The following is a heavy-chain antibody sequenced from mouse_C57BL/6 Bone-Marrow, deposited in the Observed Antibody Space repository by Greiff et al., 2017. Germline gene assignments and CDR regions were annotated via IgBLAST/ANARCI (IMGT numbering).Heavy chain of an antibody. CDR3: AIGIYDAFCWFEY. CDR1: GYTFTSYW. CDR2: IYPSDSET. J-gene: IGHJ3*01. Sequence: VQLQQPGAELVKPGSSVKLSCKASGYTFTSYWMDWVKQRRGQGLEWIGNIYPSDSETHYNQKFKDKATLTVDKSSSTAYMPLSSLTSDDSAVYYCAIGIYDAFCWFEYWGQGTLVTVSA. V-gene: IGHV1-61*01. D-gene: IGHD2-1*01.